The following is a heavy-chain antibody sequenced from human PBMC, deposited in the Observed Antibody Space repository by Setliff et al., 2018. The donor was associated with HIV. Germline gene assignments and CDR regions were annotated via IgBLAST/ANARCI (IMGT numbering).Heavy chain of an antibody. Sequence: PGGSLRLSCAASGFTFSDHYMTWVRQAPGKGLEWISYISGGSSSYSNYADSVKGRFAISRDNAKNSVYLQMNSLRAEDTAVYYCAREIVVVVATTDSFDIWGQGTMVTVSS. CDR3: AREIVVVVATTDSFDI. D-gene: IGHD2-15*01. CDR2: ISGGSSSYS. CDR1: GFTFSDHY. J-gene: IGHJ3*02. V-gene: IGHV3-11*06.